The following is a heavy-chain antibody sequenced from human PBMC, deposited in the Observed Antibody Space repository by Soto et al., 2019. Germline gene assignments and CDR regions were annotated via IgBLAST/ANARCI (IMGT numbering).Heavy chain of an antibody. CDR1: GDSINNADYY. CDR3: ARVRGHAFDI. V-gene: IGHV4-31*03. J-gene: IGHJ3*02. Sequence: QVQLQESGPGLVKPSQTLSLKCSVSGDSINNADYYCSWIRQHAGQGLEWIGYIYYSGTTYYNPSLKSRLTISIATSKNQFSMEMSSVTDAGTAVYYCARVRGHAFDIRGQGTMVTVSS. CDR2: IYYSGTT. D-gene: IGHD3-10*01.